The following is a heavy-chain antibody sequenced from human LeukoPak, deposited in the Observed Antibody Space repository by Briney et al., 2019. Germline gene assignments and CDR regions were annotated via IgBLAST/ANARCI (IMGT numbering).Heavy chain of an antibody. J-gene: IGHJ4*02. V-gene: IGHV3-23*01. Sequence: PGGSLRLSCAASGFTFSSYGMSWVRQAPGKGLEGVAAITGDGANTFYASSVKGRFTISRDNSKNTMYLQMNSLRAEDTALYYCARDLGFDYWGQGTLVTVSS. CDR2: ITGDGANT. CDR1: GFTFSSYG. CDR3: ARDLGFDY.